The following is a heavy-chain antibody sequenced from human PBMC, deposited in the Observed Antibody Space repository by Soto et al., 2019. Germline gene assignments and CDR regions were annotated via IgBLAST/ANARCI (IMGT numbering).Heavy chain of an antibody. J-gene: IGHJ5*02. CDR1: GGSISSGDYY. CDR2: IYYSGST. V-gene: IGHV4-30-4*01. Sequence: NPSETLSLTCTVSGGSISSGDYYWSWIRQPPGKGLEWIGYIYYSGSTYYNPSLKSRVTISVDTPKNQFSLKLSSVTAADTAVYYCTMTTRYNWFDPLGQGNLVTGS. CDR3: TMTTRYNWFDP. D-gene: IGHD4-17*01.